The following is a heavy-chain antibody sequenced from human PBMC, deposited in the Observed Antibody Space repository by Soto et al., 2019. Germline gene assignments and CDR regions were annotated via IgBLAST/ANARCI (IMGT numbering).Heavy chain of an antibody. CDR3: ARDGYYGNWFDP. Sequence: QVQLQESGPGLVKPSETLSLTCTVSGGSISSYYWSWIRQPPGKGLEWIGYIYYSGSTNYNPSLKSRVTISVDTSKNQFSLKLSSVTAADTAVYYCARDGYYGNWFDPWGQGTLVTVSS. CDR1: GGSISSYY. CDR2: IYYSGST. D-gene: IGHD3-10*01. J-gene: IGHJ5*02. V-gene: IGHV4-59*01.